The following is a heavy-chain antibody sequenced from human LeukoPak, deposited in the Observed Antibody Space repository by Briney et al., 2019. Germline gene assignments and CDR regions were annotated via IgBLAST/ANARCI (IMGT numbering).Heavy chain of an antibody. CDR3: ARDRSRWFGELGAFDM. Sequence: SETLSLTCAVYGGSFSGYYWSWIRQPPGKGLEWIGEINHSGSTNYNPSLKSRVTISVDTSKNQFSLKLSSVTAADTAVYYCARDRSRWFGELGAFDMWGQGTMVTVSS. CDR2: INHSGST. J-gene: IGHJ3*02. D-gene: IGHD3-10*01. CDR1: GGSFSGYY. V-gene: IGHV4-34*01.